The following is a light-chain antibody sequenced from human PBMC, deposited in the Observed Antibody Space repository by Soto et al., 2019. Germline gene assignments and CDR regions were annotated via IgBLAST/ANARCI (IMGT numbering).Light chain of an antibody. CDR1: QSVNSN. V-gene: IGKV3-15*01. CDR2: GIS. Sequence: SSGERATLPRRASQSVNSNYLAWYQQPPGQPPRLLIYGISTRATGIPARFSGSGSGTEFSLTISSLQSEDFAVYYCPQDSKSPNRFGQGTLLEIK. CDR3: PQDSKSPNR. J-gene: IGKJ5*01.